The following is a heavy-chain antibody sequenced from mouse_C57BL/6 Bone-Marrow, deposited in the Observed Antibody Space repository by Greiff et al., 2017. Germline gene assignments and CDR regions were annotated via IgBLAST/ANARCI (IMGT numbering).Heavy chain of an antibody. CDR3: AREDYPGLVAY. J-gene: IGHJ3*01. Sequence: QVQLQQSGAELVKPGASVKMSCKASGYTFTSYRITWVKQRPGQGLEWIGDIYPGSGSTNYNEKFKSKATLTVDTSSSTAYMQLSSLTSEDSAVYYCAREDYPGLVAYWGQGTLVTVSA. V-gene: IGHV1-55*01. CDR1: GYTFTSYR. D-gene: IGHD5-5*01. CDR2: IYPGSGST.